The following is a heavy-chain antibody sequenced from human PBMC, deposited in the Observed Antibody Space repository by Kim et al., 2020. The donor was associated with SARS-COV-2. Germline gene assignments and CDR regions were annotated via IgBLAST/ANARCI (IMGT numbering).Heavy chain of an antibody. V-gene: IGHV6-1*01. D-gene: IGHD3-10*01. Sequence: SQTLSLTCAISGDSVSSNSAAWNWIRQSPSRGLEWLGRTYYGSKWYNDYAVSVKSRITINPDTSKNQFSLQLNSVTPEDTAVYYCARSPTYGSGSYGAHYYYGMDVWGQGTTVTVSS. CDR1: GDSVSSNSAA. CDR2: TYYGSKWYN. CDR3: ARSPTYGSGSYGAHYYYGMDV. J-gene: IGHJ6*02.